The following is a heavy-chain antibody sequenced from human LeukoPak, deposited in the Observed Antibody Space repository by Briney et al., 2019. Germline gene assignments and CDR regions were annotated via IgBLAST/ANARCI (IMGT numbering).Heavy chain of an antibody. J-gene: IGHJ4*02. Sequence: PSETLSLTCAVYGGSFSGYYWSWIRQAPGKGLEWIGEINHSGSTNYNPSLKSRVTISVDTSKNQFSLKLSSVTAADTAVYYCARVGRSSSWYGDYWGQGTLVTVSS. V-gene: IGHV4-34*01. CDR1: GGSFSGYY. CDR2: INHSGST. D-gene: IGHD6-13*01. CDR3: ARVGRSSSWYGDY.